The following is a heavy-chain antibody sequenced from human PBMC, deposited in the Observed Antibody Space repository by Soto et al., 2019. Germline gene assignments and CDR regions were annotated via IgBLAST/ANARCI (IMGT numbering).Heavy chain of an antibody. CDR3: ARDKDWAFDY. Sequence: GGSLRLSCVASGFTFSSYSMVWVRQAPGKGLEWISYIFATSTTIYYADSVKGRFTVSRDNTQNSLFLLMNSLRAEDTAIYYCARDKDWAFDYWGQGTLVTAPQ. D-gene: IGHD3-9*01. CDR1: GFTFSSYS. V-gene: IGHV3-48*04. J-gene: IGHJ4*02. CDR2: IFATSTTI.